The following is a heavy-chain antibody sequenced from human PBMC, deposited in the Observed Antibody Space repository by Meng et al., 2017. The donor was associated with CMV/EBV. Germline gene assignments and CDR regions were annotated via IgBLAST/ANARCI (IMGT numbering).Heavy chain of an antibody. CDR2: IDWDDDK. J-gene: IGHJ6*02. CDR1: GFSLSTSGMR. D-gene: IGHD4-17*01. V-gene: IGHV2-70*04. Sequence: SGPTLVNPTQTLTLTCTFSGFSLSTSGMRASWIRQPPGKALEWLARIDWDDDKFYSTSLKTRLTISKDTSKNQAVLTMTNMDPVDTATYYCARAHTDYYYGMDVWGQGTTGTVSS. CDR3: ARAHTDYYYGMDV.